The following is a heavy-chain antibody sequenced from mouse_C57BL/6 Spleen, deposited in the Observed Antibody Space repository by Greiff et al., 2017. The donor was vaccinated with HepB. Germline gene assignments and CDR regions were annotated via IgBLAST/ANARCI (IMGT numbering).Heavy chain of an antibody. D-gene: IGHD1-1*01. J-gene: IGHJ1*03. Sequence: VQLQQSGPELVKPGASVKISCKASGYSFTGYYMNWVKQSPEKSLEWIGEINPSTGGTTYNQKFKAKATLTVDKSSSTAYMQLKSLTSEDSAVYYCARRGFTTVVAQDWYFDVWGTGTTVTVSS. CDR3: ARRGFTTVVAQDWYFDV. CDR1: GYSFTGYY. V-gene: IGHV1-42*01. CDR2: INPSTGGT.